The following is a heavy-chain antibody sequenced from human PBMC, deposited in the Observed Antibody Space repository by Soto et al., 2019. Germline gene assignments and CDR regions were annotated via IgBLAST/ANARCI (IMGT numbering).Heavy chain of an antibody. CDR3: ARYLDGSGDGDYYYYMDV. D-gene: IGHD2-15*01. CDR1: GCSICSYY. V-gene: IGHV4-59*01. J-gene: IGHJ6*03. CDR2: IYYSGST. Sequence: SETPSLTCTVSGCSICSYYWSWIRQPPGKGLEWIGYIYYSGSTNYNPSLKSRVTISVDTSKNQFSLKLSSVTAADTAVYYCARYLDGSGDGDYYYYMDVWGKGTTVTVSS.